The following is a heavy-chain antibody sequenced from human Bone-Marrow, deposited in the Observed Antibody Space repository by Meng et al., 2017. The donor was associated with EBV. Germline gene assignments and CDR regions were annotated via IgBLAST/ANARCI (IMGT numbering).Heavy chain of an antibody. CDR3: ARDLVVGATSFHY. D-gene: IGHD1-26*01. V-gene: IGHV1-2*06. J-gene: IGHJ4*02. CDR1: GYTFTGYY. Sequence: GQLVQAGAEVKTPGASGKVSCKASGYTFTGYYMHWVRQAPGQGLEWMGRINPNSGGTNYAQKFQGRVTMTRDTSISTAYMELSRLRSDDTAVYYCARDLVVGATSFHYWGQGTLVTVSS. CDR2: INPNSGGT.